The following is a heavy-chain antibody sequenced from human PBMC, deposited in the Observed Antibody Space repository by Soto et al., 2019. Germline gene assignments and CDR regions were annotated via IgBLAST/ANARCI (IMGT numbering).Heavy chain of an antibody. J-gene: IGHJ4*02. CDR3: ARGPITQTSFIDH. Sequence: ESGGGVVQPGGSLRLSCEASEFTFSSYPMHWVRQAPGKGLEWVTLISYDGSNQYYADSVKGRVTISRDNSKDTLYLQMHSLTSDDTAVYFCARGPITQTSFIDHWGQGTLVTVSS. CDR2: ISYDGSNQ. V-gene: IGHV3-30-3*01. CDR1: EFTFSSYP. D-gene: IGHD1-20*01.